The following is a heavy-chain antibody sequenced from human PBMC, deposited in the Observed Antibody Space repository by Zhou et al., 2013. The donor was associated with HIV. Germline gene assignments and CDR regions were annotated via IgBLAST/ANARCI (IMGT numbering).Heavy chain of an antibody. V-gene: IGHV1-2*02. D-gene: IGHD2-2*01. CDR1: GYTFTGYY. Sequence: QVQLVQSGAEVKKPGASVKVSCKASGYTFTGYYMHWVRQAPGQGLEWMGWINPNSGGTNYAQKFQGRVTMTRDTSISTAYMELSRLRSDDTAVYYCARGRPDIVVVPAALDYWGQGTLVTVSS. CDR3: ARGRPDIVVVPAALDY. J-gene: IGHJ4*02. CDR2: INPNSGGT.